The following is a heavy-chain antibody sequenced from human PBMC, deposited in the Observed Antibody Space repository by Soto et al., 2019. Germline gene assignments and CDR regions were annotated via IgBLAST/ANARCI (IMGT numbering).Heavy chain of an antibody. J-gene: IGHJ6*02. Sequence: QVQLQESGPGLVKPSQTLSLTCTVSGGSISSGDYYWSWIRQPPGKGLEWIGYIYYSGSTYYTPSLKRRVTISVDTFTNQFSLKLSSVTAADTAVYYCARDGVAAFELVYYGMDVWGQGTTVTVSS. CDR2: IYYSGST. CDR3: ARDGVAAFELVYYGMDV. V-gene: IGHV4-30-4*01. CDR1: GGSISSGDYY. D-gene: IGHD3-3*01.